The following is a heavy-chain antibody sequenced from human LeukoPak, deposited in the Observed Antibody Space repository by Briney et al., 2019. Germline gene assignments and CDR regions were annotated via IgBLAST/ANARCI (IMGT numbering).Heavy chain of an antibody. CDR3: ARETAAAGSFDY. D-gene: IGHD6-13*01. CDR1: GGSISSYY. V-gene: IGHV4-59*12. Sequence: PSETLSLTCTVSGGSISSYYWSWIRQPPGKGLEWIGEIYHSGSTNYNPSLKSRVTISVDKSKNQFSLKLSSVTAADTAVYYCARETAAAGSFDYWGQGTLVTVSS. J-gene: IGHJ4*02. CDR2: IYHSGST.